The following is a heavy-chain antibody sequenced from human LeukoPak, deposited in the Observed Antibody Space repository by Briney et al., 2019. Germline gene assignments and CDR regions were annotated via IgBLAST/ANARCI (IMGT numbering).Heavy chain of an antibody. Sequence: PGGSLRLSCAASGFTFSDHWMSWVRQAPGKGLEWVANIKQDESKRYYVDSVKGRFTLSRDNAKNSLYLQINSLRAEDTAVYYCAREASLYCSGNDCYWAFDRWGQGTLVTVSS. CDR1: GFTFSDHW. CDR3: AREASLYCSGNDCYWAFDR. V-gene: IGHV3-7*01. J-gene: IGHJ5*02. D-gene: IGHD2-15*01. CDR2: IKQDESKR.